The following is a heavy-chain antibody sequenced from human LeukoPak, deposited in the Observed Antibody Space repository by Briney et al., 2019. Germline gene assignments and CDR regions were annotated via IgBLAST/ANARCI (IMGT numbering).Heavy chain of an antibody. CDR3: ARASSSWYRGDYYYMDV. CDR2: IYYSGST. J-gene: IGHJ6*03. CDR1: GGSISSYY. Sequence: PSETLSLTCTVSGGSISSYYWSWIRQPPGKGLEWIGYIYYSGSTNYNPSLKSRVTISVDTSKNQFSLKLSSVTAADTAVYYCARASSSWYRGDYYYMDVWGKGTTVTVSS. D-gene: IGHD6-13*01. V-gene: IGHV4-59*01.